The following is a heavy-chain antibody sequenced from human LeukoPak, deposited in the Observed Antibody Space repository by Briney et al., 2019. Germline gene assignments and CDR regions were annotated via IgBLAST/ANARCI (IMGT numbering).Heavy chain of an antibody. CDR3: ARGPIVVVPAAHRGWFDP. V-gene: IGHV4-34*01. D-gene: IGHD2-2*01. Sequence: SGTLSLTCAIYGGSFSGYYWSWIRQPPGKGLDWIGEINHSGSTNYNPSLKSRVTISVDTSKNQFSLKLSSVTAADTAVYYCARGPIVVVPAAHRGWFDPWGQGTLVTVSS. CDR1: GGSFSGYY. J-gene: IGHJ5*02. CDR2: INHSGST.